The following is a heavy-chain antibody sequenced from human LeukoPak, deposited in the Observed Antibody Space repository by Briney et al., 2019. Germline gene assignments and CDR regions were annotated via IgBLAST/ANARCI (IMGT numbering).Heavy chain of an antibody. Sequence: SQTLSLTCTVPGGSISSGSYYWSWIRQPAGKGLEWIGRIYTSGSTNYNPSLKSRVTISVDTSKNQFSLELSSVTAADTAVYYCARKPIVNSAWYYFDYWGQGTLVTVSS. CDR3: ARKPIVNSAWYYFDY. V-gene: IGHV4-61*02. CDR1: GGSISSGSYY. J-gene: IGHJ4*02. D-gene: IGHD3-22*01. CDR2: IYTSGST.